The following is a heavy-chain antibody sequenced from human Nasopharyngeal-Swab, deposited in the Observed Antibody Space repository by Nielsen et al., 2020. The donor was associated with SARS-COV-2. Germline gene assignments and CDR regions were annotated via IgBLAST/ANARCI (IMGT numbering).Heavy chain of an antibody. Sequence: SETLSLTCTVSGGSISSGGYYWSWIRPHPGKGLEWIGYIYYSGSTYYNPSLKSRVTISVDTSKNQFSLKLSSVTAADTAVYYCARGPHTIFGVVNHFDYWGQGTLVTVSS. J-gene: IGHJ4*02. CDR2: IYYSGST. V-gene: IGHV4-31*03. CDR3: ARGPHTIFGVVNHFDY. D-gene: IGHD3-3*01. CDR1: GGSISSGGYY.